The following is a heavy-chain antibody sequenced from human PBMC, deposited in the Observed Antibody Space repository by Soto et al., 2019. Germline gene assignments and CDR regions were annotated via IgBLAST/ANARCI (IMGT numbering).Heavy chain of an antibody. CDR2: MCHSGTK. V-gene: IGHV4-39*01. CDR3: ARCGERAAATNWFDP. J-gene: IGHJ5*02. D-gene: IGHD6-13*01. CDR1: GGSVSSGGYY. Sequence: QVQLRESGPRLVKPSETLSLTCSVSGGSVSSGGYYWGWIRQTPGKGLEWIASMCHSGTKYYNPSLKRRVTISVDTPRNELSLKLSSATAADTAVSYCARCGERAAATNWFDPWGQGILVIVSS.